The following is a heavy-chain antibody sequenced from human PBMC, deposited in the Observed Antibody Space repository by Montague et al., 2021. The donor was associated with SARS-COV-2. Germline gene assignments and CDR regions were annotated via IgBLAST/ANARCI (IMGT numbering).Heavy chain of an antibody. CDR1: GFTFSSYS. D-gene: IGHD3-10*01. J-gene: IGHJ4*02. V-gene: IGHV3-48*02. CDR2: ISSSSSTI. CDR3: ARDQVLWFGEHVV. Sequence: SLRLSCAASGFTFSSYSMNRVRQTPGNGLEWVSYISSSSSTIYYADSVKGRFTISRDNAKNSLYLQMNSLRDEDTAVYYCARDQVLWFGEHVVWGQGTLITVSS.